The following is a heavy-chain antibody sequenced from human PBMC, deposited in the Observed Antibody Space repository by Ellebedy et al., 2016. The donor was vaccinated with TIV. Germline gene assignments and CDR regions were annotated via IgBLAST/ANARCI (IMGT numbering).Heavy chain of an antibody. CDR1: GFTFSSYA. Sequence: GGSLRLXCAASGFTFSSYAMSWVRQAPGKGLEWVSAISGSGGSTYYADSVKGRFTISRDNSKNTLYLQMNSLRAEDTAVYYCAKDKLRLLWFGELLDAFDIWGQGTMVTVSS. V-gene: IGHV3-23*01. CDR3: AKDKLRLLWFGELLDAFDI. J-gene: IGHJ3*02. CDR2: ISGSGGST. D-gene: IGHD3-10*01.